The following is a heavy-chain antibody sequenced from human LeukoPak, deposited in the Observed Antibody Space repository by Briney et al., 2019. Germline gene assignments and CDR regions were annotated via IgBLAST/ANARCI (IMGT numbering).Heavy chain of an antibody. Sequence: ASVKVSCKASGYTFTGYYMHWVRQAPGQGLEWMGWINPNSGGTNYAQKFQGRVTMTRDTSISTAYMELSRLRSDDTAAYYCARGAGTVNWFDPWGQGTLVTVSS. V-gene: IGHV1-2*02. J-gene: IGHJ5*02. CDR3: ARGAGTVNWFDP. D-gene: IGHD1-14*01. CDR2: INPNSGGT. CDR1: GYTFTGYY.